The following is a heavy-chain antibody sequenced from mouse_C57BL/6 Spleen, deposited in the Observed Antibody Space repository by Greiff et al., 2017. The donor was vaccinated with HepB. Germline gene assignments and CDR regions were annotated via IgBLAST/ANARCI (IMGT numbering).Heavy chain of an antibody. J-gene: IGHJ2*01. V-gene: IGHV1-15*01. CDR2: IDPETGGT. Sequence: VKLQESGAELVRPGASVTLSCKASGYTFTDYEMHWVKQTPVHGLEWIGAIDPETGGTAYNQKFKGKAILTADKSSSTAYMELRSLTSEDSAVYYCTRETVVDYWGQGTTLTVSS. CDR3: TRETVVDY. D-gene: IGHD1-1*01. CDR1: GYTFTDYE.